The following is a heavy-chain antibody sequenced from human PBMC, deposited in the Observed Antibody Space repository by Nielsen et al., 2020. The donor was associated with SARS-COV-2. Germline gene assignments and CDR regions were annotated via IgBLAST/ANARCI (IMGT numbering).Heavy chain of an antibody. CDR1: GGSISSSSYY. CDR3: ARCTVGTGIGCDF. J-gene: IGHJ4*02. CDR2: IYYSGST. V-gene: IGHV4-39*07. D-gene: IGHD4-11*01. Sequence: SETLSLTCTVSGGSISSSSYYWGWIRQPPGKGLEWIGSIYYSGSTYYNPSLKSRVTISIDMSKNQFSLKLTSATAADTAVYYCARCTVGTGIGCDFWGQGTLLAVSS.